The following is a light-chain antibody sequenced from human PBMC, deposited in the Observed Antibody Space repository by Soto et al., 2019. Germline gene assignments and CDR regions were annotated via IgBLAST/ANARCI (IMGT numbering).Light chain of an antibody. CDR1: QSISNF. J-gene: IGKJ2*01. CDR2: AAS. CDR3: QQSYRAPYT. Sequence: IQLTQSPSSLSTSVGDSVTITCRASQSISNFLNWYQHKPGKAPDLLIYAASTLFSGVPSRFRGSGSGTDFTLTITSPQPEDFATYYCQQSYRAPYTFGQGTKLEIK. V-gene: IGKV1-39*01.